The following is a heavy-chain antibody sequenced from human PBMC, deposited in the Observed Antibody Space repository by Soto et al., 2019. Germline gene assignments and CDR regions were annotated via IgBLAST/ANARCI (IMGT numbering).Heavy chain of an antibody. V-gene: IGHV3-7*01. CDR3: GRDPGYGALDY. D-gene: IGHD4-17*01. CDR2: INQDGSVK. J-gene: IGHJ4*02. Sequence: VQLVDSGGDLVQPGGSLRLSCAASGFTFSNYWMTWVRQAPGKGLEWVANINQDGSVKTYLDSMKGRLTISRDNAQDSLYLQMDSLRAEDTAVHYCGRDPGYGALDYWGQGTLVTVSA. CDR1: GFTFSNYW.